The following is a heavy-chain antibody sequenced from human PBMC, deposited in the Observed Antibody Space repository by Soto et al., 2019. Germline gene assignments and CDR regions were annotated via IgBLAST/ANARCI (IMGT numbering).Heavy chain of an antibody. Sequence: QVQLAQSGAEVRKPGSSVKVSCRASGGSFSDFAFSWVRQAPGQGLEWMGGIIPMFAATKYAQRFQARVTTTAASSTKTGYLALSSLTSDDSAVSYCARGGIVAVPAALSSYVDYTHYRFDSWGQGTLVSVSS. CDR3: ARGGIVAVPAALSSYVDYTHYRFDS. CDR2: IIPMFAAT. J-gene: IGHJ4*02. CDR1: GGSFSDFA. V-gene: IGHV1-69*01. D-gene: IGHD2-15*01.